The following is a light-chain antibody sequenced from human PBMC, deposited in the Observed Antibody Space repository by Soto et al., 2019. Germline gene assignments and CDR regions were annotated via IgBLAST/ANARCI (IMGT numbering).Light chain of an antibody. CDR2: AAS. J-gene: IGKJ2*01. CDR3: QQSSNSPMYT. V-gene: IGKV1-39*01. CDR1: ESIAFH. Sequence: IPLTQSPSSLSASVGNRSTITCRASESIAFHVNWFQQKQGRAPRLLIYAASSLQSGVPPRFSGSGAAADFTLTINSLQPEDSATYFCQQSSNSPMYTFGQGTK.